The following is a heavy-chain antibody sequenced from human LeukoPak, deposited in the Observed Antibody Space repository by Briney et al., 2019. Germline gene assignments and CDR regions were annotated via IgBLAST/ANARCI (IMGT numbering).Heavy chain of an antibody. Sequence: GGSLRLSCAASGFTFSSYAMHWVRQAPGKGLECVGVISYDGSNKYYADSVKGRFTISRDNSKNTLYLQMNSLRAEDTAVYYCARDARSGWGKNWFDPWGQGTLVTVSS. V-gene: IGHV3-30*04. CDR1: GFTFSSYA. CDR2: ISYDGSNK. J-gene: IGHJ5*02. CDR3: ARDARSGWGKNWFDP. D-gene: IGHD6-19*01.